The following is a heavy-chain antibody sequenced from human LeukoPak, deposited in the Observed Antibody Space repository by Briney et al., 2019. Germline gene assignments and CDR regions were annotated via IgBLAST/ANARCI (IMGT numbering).Heavy chain of an antibody. CDR1: GFTFSSHE. Sequence: AGGSLRLSCAASGFTFSSHEMNWVRQAPGKGLEWVSYISSSGSTIYYADSVKGRFTISRDNAKNSLYLQMNSLRAEDTAVYYCARVPYYYDSSGYYSYYYYYGMDVWGQGTTVTVSS. J-gene: IGHJ6*02. CDR2: ISSSGSTI. V-gene: IGHV3-48*03. CDR3: ARVPYYYDSSGYYSYYYYYGMDV. D-gene: IGHD3-22*01.